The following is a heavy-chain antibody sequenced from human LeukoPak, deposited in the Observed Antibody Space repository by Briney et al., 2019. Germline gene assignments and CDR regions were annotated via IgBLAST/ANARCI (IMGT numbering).Heavy chain of an antibody. Sequence: GASVKVSCTASGYTFTSYDINWVRQATGQGLEWMGWMNPNSGNTGYAQKFQGRVTMTRNTSISTAYMELSSLRSEDTAVYYCARVGYSAIYYYHYGMDVWGQGTTVTVSS. CDR1: GYTFTSYD. D-gene: IGHD3-22*01. V-gene: IGHV1-8*01. J-gene: IGHJ6*02. CDR2: MNPNSGNT. CDR3: ARVGYSAIYYYHYGMDV.